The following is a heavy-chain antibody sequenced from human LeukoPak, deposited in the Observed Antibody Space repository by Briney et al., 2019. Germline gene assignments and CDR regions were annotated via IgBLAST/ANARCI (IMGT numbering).Heavy chain of an antibody. Sequence: SETLSLTCAVYGGSFSGYYWSWIRQPPGKGLEWIGEINHSGSTNYSPSLKSRVTISVDTSKNQFSLKLSSVTAADTAVYYCARGRSVGATTVDYWGQGTLVTVSS. CDR3: ARGRSVGATTVDY. CDR1: GGSFSGYY. CDR2: INHSGST. D-gene: IGHD1-26*01. V-gene: IGHV4-34*01. J-gene: IGHJ4*02.